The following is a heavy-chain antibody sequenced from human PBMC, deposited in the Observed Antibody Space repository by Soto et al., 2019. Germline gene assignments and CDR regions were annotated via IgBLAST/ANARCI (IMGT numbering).Heavy chain of an antibody. CDR3: ARGPRWIQRWTDWYFDL. CDR1: GGTFSSYA. CDR2: IIPIFGTA. Sequence: QVQLVQSGAEVKKPGSSVKVSCKASGGTFSSYAISWVRQAPGQGLEWMGGIIPIFGTANYAQKFQGRVTITADKSTRPAYMELSSLGSEDTAVDYCARGPRWIQRWTDWYFDLWGRGTLVAVSS. V-gene: IGHV1-69*06. D-gene: IGHD5-18*01. J-gene: IGHJ2*01.